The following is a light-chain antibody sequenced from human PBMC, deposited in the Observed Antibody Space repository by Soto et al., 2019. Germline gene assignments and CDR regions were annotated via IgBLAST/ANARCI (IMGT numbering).Light chain of an antibody. CDR2: EGS. CDR1: SSDVGNYKL. V-gene: IGLV2-23*01. J-gene: IGLJ2*01. CDR3: CSHAGSRTFVV. Sequence: QSALTQPASVSGSPGQSITISCTGTSSDVGNYKLVSWYQQHPGKAPKLMIYEGSKRPSGVSNRFSGSKSDNTASLTISGLQAEDEADYYCCSHAGSRTFVVFGGGTKLTVL.